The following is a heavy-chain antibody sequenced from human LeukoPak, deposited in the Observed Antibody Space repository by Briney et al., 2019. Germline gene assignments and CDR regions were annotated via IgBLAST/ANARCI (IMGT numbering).Heavy chain of an antibody. V-gene: IGHV1-2*02. Sequence: GASVKVSCKASGYTFTGYYMHWVRQAPGQGLEWMGGINPNSGGTNYAQKFQGRVTMTRDTAISTAYMELSRLRSDDTAVYYCARTYYDYVWGSYRYYYYYYMDVWGKGTTVTISS. CDR2: INPNSGGT. CDR1: GYTFTGYY. J-gene: IGHJ6*03. CDR3: ARTYYDYVWGSYRYYYYYYMDV. D-gene: IGHD3-16*02.